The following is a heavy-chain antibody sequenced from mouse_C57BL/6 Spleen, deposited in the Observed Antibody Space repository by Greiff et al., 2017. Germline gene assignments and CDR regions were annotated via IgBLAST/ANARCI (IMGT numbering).Heavy chain of an antibody. CDR1: GYTFTSYW. J-gene: IGHJ4*01. Sequence: VQLQQPGAELVRPGSSVKLSCKASGYTFTSYWMHWVKQRPIQGLEWIGNIDPSDSETHYNQKFKDKATLTVDKSSSTAYMQLSSLTSEDSAVYDCARGGSSYGNYAMDYWGQGTSVTVSS. D-gene: IGHD1-1*01. CDR3: ARGGSSYGNYAMDY. V-gene: IGHV1-52*01. CDR2: IDPSDSET.